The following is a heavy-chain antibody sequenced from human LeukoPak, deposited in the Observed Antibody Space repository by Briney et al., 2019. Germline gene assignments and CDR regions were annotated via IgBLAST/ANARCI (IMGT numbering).Heavy chain of an antibody. V-gene: IGHV3-15*01. CDR1: GFTVSSSY. D-gene: IGHD1-14*01. CDR2: IKTKTDDETT. J-gene: IGHJ4*02. Sequence: PGGSLRLSCAASGFTVSSSYMSWVRQAPGKGLEWVGRIKTKTDDETTDYAAPVKGRFTISRDDSKNTLYLQMNSLKTEDTAVYYCTTAGINWGQGTLVTVSS. CDR3: TTAGIN.